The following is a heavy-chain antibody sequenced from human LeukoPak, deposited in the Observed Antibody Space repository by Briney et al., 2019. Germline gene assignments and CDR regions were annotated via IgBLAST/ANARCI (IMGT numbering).Heavy chain of an antibody. CDR3: ARGGLGIGYYYYGMDV. CDR2: ISSSSSYI. J-gene: IGHJ6*04. D-gene: IGHD7-27*01. Sequence: GGSLRLSCAASGLTFSSYSMNWVRQAPGKGLEWVSSISSSSSYIYYADSVKGRFTISRDNAKNSLYLQMNSLRAEDTAVYYCARGGLGIGYYYYGMDVWGKGTTVTVSS. CDR1: GLTFSSYS. V-gene: IGHV3-21*01.